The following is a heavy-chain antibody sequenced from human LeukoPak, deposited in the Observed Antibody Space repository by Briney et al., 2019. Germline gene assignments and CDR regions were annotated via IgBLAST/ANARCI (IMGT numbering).Heavy chain of an antibody. CDR1: GYTFTGYY. J-gene: IGHJ4*02. CDR3: ARGPPTLPKKSVVVVTATTSNFDY. V-gene: IGHV1-2*06. D-gene: IGHD2-21*02. CDR2: INPNSGGT. Sequence: ASVKVSCKASGYTFTGYYIHWVRQAPGQGLEWMGRINPNSGGTNYAQKFQGRVTMTRDTSISTAYMELSRLRSDDTAVYYCARGPPTLPKKSVVVVTATTSNFDYWGRGTLVTVSS.